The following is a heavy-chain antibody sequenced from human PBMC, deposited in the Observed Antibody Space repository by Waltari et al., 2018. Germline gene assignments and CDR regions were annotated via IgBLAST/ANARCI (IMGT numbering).Heavy chain of an antibody. CDR3: ARDDFDSSSRRAFDV. Sequence: QMQLQESGPGLVKPSETLSLPCSSSGGSISSKSYYWGWIRQPPGKGLEWIGSVYHSGTTYYNPSLKSRVAVSIDTSKNQFSLKLRSVTAADTAVYYCARDDFDSSSRRAFDVWGQGTMVTVSS. D-gene: IGHD6-13*01. CDR2: VYHSGTT. CDR1: GGSISSKSYY. J-gene: IGHJ3*01. V-gene: IGHV4-39*07.